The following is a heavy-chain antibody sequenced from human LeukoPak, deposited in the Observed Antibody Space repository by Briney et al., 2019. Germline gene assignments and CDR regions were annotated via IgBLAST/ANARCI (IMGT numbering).Heavy chain of an antibody. CDR3: AREGVVTPYYYYYMDV. J-gene: IGHJ6*03. Sequence: GGSLRLSCAASGFTFSSYAMSWVRQAPGKGLEWVSAISGSGGSTYYADSVKGRFTISRDNSKNTLYLQMNSLRAEDTAVYYCAREGVVTPYYYYYMDVWGKGTTVTVSS. CDR2: ISGSGGST. CDR1: GFTFSSYA. V-gene: IGHV3-23*01. D-gene: IGHD4-23*01.